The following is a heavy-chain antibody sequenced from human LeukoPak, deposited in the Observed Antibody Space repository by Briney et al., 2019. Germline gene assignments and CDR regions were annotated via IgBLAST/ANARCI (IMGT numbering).Heavy chain of an antibody. D-gene: IGHD3-22*01. Sequence: ASVKVSCKASGYTLTGYYMHWVRQAPGQGLEWMGWINPNSGGTNYAQKFQGRVTMTRDTSISTAYMELSRLRSDDTAVYYCARGLEYYDNRKGDSWGQGTLVTVSS. V-gene: IGHV1-2*02. CDR3: ARGLEYYDNRKGDS. CDR1: GYTLTGYY. CDR2: INPNSGGT. J-gene: IGHJ4*02.